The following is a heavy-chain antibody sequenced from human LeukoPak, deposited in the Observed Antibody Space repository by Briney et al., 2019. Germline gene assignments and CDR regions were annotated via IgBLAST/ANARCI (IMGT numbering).Heavy chain of an antibody. CDR1: GGTFSSYA. D-gene: IGHD5-12*01. CDR3: ARTDSGYDSSFGY. Sequence: ASVKVSCKASGGTFSSYAISWVRQAPGQGLEWMGGIIPIFGTANYAQKFQGRVTITADESTSTAYMELSSLRSEDTAVYYCARTDSGYDSSFGYWGQGTLVTVSS. J-gene: IGHJ4*02. V-gene: IGHV1-69*01. CDR2: IIPIFGTA.